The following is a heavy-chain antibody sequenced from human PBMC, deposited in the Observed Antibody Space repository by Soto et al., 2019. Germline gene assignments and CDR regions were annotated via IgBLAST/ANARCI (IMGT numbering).Heavy chain of an antibody. CDR1: GGTFSSYA. J-gene: IGHJ4*02. Sequence: SVKVSCKASGGTFSSYAISWVRQAPGQGVEWMGGIIPIFGTANYAQKFQGRVTITADESTSTAYMELSSLRSEDTAVYYCARDIAYYDILTGYRPGGFDYWGQGTLVTVSS. CDR2: IIPIFGTA. V-gene: IGHV1-69*13. CDR3: ARDIAYYDILTGYRPGGFDY. D-gene: IGHD3-9*01.